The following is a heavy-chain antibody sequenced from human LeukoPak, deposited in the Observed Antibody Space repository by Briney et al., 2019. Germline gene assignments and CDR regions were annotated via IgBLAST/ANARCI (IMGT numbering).Heavy chain of an antibody. CDR3: AKGQGSDYLPTFDS. Sequence: GGSLRLSCAASGFTFTSYSMNWVRQAPGEGLEWVSSISDSSSYIYYADSVKGRFTISRDNAKNSLYLQMNSLRAEDTAVYYCAKGQGSDYLPTFDSWGQGTLVNVPS. CDR2: ISDSSSYI. CDR1: GFTFTSYS. V-gene: IGHV3-21*01. J-gene: IGHJ4*02. D-gene: IGHD4-11*01.